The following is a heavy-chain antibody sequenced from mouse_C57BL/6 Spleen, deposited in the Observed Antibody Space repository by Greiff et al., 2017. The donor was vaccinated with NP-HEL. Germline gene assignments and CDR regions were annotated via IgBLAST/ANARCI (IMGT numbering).Heavy chain of an antibody. CDR3: VPYYYGSSFDY. D-gene: IGHD1-1*01. CDR1: GYTFTSYW. Sequence: VQLQQPGAELVKPGASVKLSCKASGYTFTSYWMHWVKQRPGQGLEWIGMIHPNSGSTNYNEKFKSKATLTVDKSSSTAYMQLSSLTSEDSAVYYCVPYYYGSSFDYWGQGTTLTVSS. J-gene: IGHJ2*01. CDR2: IHPNSGST. V-gene: IGHV1-64*01.